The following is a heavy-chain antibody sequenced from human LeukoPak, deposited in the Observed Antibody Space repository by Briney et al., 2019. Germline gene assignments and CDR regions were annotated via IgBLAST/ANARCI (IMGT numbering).Heavy chain of an antibody. CDR3: ARNSHGYGSGWQQFNFDY. V-gene: IGHV1-18*01. CDR2: INTENGNT. J-gene: IGHJ4*02. Sequence: ASVKVSCKASGYTFTNYGITWVRQAPGQGLEWMGWINTENGNTNYAERLQGRVTMTTDTSTRTAYMELRGLRSEDTAIYYCARNSHGYGSGWQQFNFDYWGQGTLVTVS. D-gene: IGHD6-19*01. CDR1: GYTFTNYG.